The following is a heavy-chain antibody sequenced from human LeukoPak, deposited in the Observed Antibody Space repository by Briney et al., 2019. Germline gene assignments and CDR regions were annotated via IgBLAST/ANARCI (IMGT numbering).Heavy chain of an antibody. D-gene: IGHD3-3*01. CDR3: ARGGRVLRFLEWLSGGAFDI. CDR2: ICSSGSTI. Sequence: PGGSLRLSCAASGFTFSDYYMSWIRQAPGKGLEWVSYICSSGSTIYYADSVKGRFTISRDNAKNSLYLQMNSLRAEDTAVYYCARGGRVLRFLEWLSGGAFDIWGQGTMVTVSS. V-gene: IGHV3-11*01. CDR1: GFTFSDYY. J-gene: IGHJ3*02.